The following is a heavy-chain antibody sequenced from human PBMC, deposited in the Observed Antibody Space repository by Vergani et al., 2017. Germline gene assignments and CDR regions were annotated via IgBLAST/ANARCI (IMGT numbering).Heavy chain of an antibody. J-gene: IGHJ4*02. V-gene: IGHV3-66*02. CDR3: ARIFVVVTATPGGFDY. CDR1: GFTVSSNY. Sequence: EVQLVESGGGLVQPGGSLRLSCAASGFTVSSNYMSWVRQAPGKGLEWVSVIYSGGSTYYADSVKGRFTISRDNSKNTLYLQMNSRRAEDTAVYYCARIFVVVTATPGGFDYWGQGTLVTVSS. CDR2: IYSGGST. D-gene: IGHD2-21*02.